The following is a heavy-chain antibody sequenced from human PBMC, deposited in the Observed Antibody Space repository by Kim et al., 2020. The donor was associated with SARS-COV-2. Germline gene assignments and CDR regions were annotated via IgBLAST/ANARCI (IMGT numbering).Heavy chain of an antibody. V-gene: IGHV3-20*04. CDR3: ARGDGTNNSCFFDF. CDR1: GFTFDDYG. Sequence: GGSLRLSCAASGFTFDDYGMSWVRQAPGKGLEWVTGIEENGSRRGYADSVKGRFTISRDNAKNSLYLQMNTLRAEDTALYYCARGDGTNNSCFFDFWGQGTLVTVSS. CDR2: IEENGSRR. D-gene: IGHD2-8*01. J-gene: IGHJ4*02.